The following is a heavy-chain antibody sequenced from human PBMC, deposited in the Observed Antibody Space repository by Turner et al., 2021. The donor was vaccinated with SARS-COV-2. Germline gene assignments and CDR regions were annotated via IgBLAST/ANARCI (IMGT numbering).Heavy chain of an antibody. CDR3: ARELAGRFGGATEIDY. CDR1: GFTFSSYS. V-gene: IGHV3-21*01. D-gene: IGHD1-26*01. J-gene: IGHJ4*02. CDR2: ISSSSSYI. Sequence: EVQLVESGGGLVKPGGSLRLSCAASGFTFSSYSMNWVRQAPGKGLEWVSFISSSSSYIYYADSVKGRFTISRDNAKNSLYLQMNSLRAEDTAVYHCARELAGRFGGATEIDYWGQGTLVTVSS.